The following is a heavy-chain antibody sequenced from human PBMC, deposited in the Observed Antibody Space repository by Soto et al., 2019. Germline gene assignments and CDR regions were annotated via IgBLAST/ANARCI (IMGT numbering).Heavy chain of an antibody. V-gene: IGHV4-31*03. CDR1: GGSISRGGYY. Sequence: SETLSLTCTVSGGSISRGGYYWCWIRQHPGKGLEWIGYIYYSGSTYYNPSLKSRVTISVDTSKNQFSLKLSSVTAADTAVYYCARDREYDILTGYSATCFDIWGQGTMVT. D-gene: IGHD3-9*01. CDR3: ARDREYDILTGYSATCFDI. CDR2: IYYSGST. J-gene: IGHJ3*02.